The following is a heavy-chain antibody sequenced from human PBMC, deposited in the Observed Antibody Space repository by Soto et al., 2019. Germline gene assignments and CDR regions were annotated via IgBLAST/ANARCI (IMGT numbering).Heavy chain of an antibody. Sequence: LSLTCTVSNGSTTNFHWSWIRQPPGKGLEWIGYIYFSGSTNYNPSLKSRVTMSIDTSKNEFSLKLISVTAADTAAYYCAAYDSEGYFDYWGQGALVTVSS. CDR1: NGSTTNFH. CDR2: IYFSGST. D-gene: IGHD3-9*01. CDR3: AAYDSEGYFDY. J-gene: IGHJ4*02. V-gene: IGHV4-59*01.